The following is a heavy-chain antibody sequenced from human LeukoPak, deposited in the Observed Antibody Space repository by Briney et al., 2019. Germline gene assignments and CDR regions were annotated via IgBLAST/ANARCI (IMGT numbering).Heavy chain of an antibody. CDR2: ISGSGGST. CDR1: GFTFSSYA. V-gene: IGHV3-23*01. D-gene: IGHD1-26*01. Sequence: GGSLRLSCAASGFTFSSYAMSWVRQAPGKGLEWVSAISGSGGSTYYADSVKGRFTISRDNSKNTLYLQMNSLRAEDTAVYYCAKSGAGLRYYYYYYMDVWGKGTTVTVSS. J-gene: IGHJ6*03. CDR3: AKSGAGLRYYYYYYMDV.